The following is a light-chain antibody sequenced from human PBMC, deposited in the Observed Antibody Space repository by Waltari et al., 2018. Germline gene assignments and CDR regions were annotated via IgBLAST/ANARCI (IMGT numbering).Light chain of an antibody. V-gene: IGLV2-11*01. CDR2: DVS. J-gene: IGLJ2*01. CDR1: SRDAGGYNY. Sequence: QSALTQPRSVSGSPGPSVPIPCTGTSRDAGGYNYVSWYQQHPGKAPKLMIYDVSKRPSGVPDRFSGSKSGNTASLTISGLQAEDEADYYCCSYAGSYGVVFGGGTKLTVL. CDR3: CSYAGSYGVV.